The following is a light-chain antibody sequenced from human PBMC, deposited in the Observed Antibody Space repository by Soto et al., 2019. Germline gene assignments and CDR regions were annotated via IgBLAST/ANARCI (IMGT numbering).Light chain of an antibody. CDR1: QSLLHSNGNTY. CDR2: LGS. J-gene: IGKJ1*01. CDR3: MQALHART. V-gene: IGKV2-28*01. Sequence: VVTQSPLSLPVTPGEPASISCKSSQSLLHSNGNTYLDWYLQKPGQSPQLLIYLGSNRASRVPDRFSGSGSGTDFTLNISRVEAEDVGVYYCMQALHARTFGQGTKVEIK.